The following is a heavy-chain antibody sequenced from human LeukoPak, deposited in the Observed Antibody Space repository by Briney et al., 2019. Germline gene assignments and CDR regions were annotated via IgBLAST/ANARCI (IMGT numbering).Heavy chain of an antibody. D-gene: IGHD2-15*01. CDR3: AKEVYCSGGSCYSQGHFDY. J-gene: IGHJ4*02. CDR1: GFTFSSYG. V-gene: IGHV3-30*02. Sequence: GGSLRLSCAASGFTFSSYGMHWVRQAPGKGLEWVAFIRYDGSNKYYADSVKGRFTISRDNSKNTLYLQMNSLRAEDTAVYYCAKEVYCSGGSCYSQGHFDYWGQGTLVTVSS. CDR2: IRYDGSNK.